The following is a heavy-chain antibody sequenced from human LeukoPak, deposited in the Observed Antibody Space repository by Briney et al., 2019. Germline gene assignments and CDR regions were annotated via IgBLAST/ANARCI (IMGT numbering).Heavy chain of an antibody. CDR3: ATLPYYYDSSGSYYFDY. Sequence: GGSLRLSCAASGLTVSKNYMSWVRQAPGKGLESVSVIYSGGSTYYADSVKGRFTISRDNSKNTLYLQMNSLRVEDTAVYYCATLPYYYDSSGSYYFDYWGQGTLVTVSS. CDR1: GLTVSKNY. J-gene: IGHJ4*02. CDR2: IYSGGST. D-gene: IGHD3-22*01. V-gene: IGHV3-53*05.